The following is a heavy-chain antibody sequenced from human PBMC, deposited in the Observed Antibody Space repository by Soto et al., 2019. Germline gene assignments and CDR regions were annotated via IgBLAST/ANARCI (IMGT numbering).Heavy chain of an antibody. D-gene: IGHD3-9*01. V-gene: IGHV5-51*01. J-gene: IGHJ6*02. Sequence: PGESLKISCKGSGYSFTSYWIGWVRQMPGKGLKWMGIIYPGDSDTRYSPSFQGQVTISADKSISTAYLQWSSLKASDTAMYYCARRGGTVYYIDGPSASNYYYYYGVDVWGQGTTVTVSS. CDR3: ARRGGTVYYIDGPSASNYYYYYGVDV. CDR2: IYPGDSDT. CDR1: GYSFTSYW.